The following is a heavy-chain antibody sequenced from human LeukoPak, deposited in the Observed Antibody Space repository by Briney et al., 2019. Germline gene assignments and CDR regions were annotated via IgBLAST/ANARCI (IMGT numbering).Heavy chain of an antibody. J-gene: IGHJ4*02. D-gene: IGHD3-10*01. CDR3: ASSRGGPFDY. V-gene: IGHV4-59*01. CDR2: IYYSGTT. Sequence: SETLSLTCTVSVGSISSYYWSWIRQPPGKGLEWIGYIYYSGTTNYNPSLKGRLTISVDTSKNQFSLKLSSVTAADTAVYYCASSRGGPFDYWGQGTLVTVSS. CDR1: VGSISSYY.